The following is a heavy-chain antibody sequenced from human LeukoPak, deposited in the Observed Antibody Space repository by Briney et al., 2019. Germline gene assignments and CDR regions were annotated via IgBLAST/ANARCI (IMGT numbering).Heavy chain of an antibody. CDR3: ARDSTGYYLSYYYYYMDV. D-gene: IGHD3-9*01. J-gene: IGHJ6*03. CDR2: MNPNSGNT. CDR1: GYTFTSYD. Sequence: ASVKVSCKASGYTFTSYDINWVRQATGQGLEWMGWMNPNSGNTGSAQKFQGRVTMTRNTSIRTAYMELSSLRSEDTAGYYCARDSTGYYLSYYYYYMDVWGKGTTVTVSS. V-gene: IGHV1-8*01.